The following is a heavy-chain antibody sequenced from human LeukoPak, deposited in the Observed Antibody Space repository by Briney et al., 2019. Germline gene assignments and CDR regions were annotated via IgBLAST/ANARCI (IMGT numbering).Heavy chain of an antibody. CDR3: AFGNAFDV. CDR1: GLPFSISW. Sequence: GVSLRLSCAASGLPFSISWMSWVRQAPGKGLQCVGNIKPDGSETFYVDSVRGRFTISRDNARNLLFLQMNSLRVDDTAVYYCAFGNAFDVWGRGTMVTVSS. J-gene: IGHJ3*01. V-gene: IGHV3-7*01. CDR2: IKPDGSET. D-gene: IGHD2-15*01.